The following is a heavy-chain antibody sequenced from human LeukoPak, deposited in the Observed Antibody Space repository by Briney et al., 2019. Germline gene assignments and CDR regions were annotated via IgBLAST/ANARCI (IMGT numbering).Heavy chain of an antibody. D-gene: IGHD5-18*01. CDR2: ISAYNGNT. CDR1: GYTFTSYG. J-gene: IGHJ6*02. CDR3: ARVLGYSYGPPYYYYGMDV. Sequence: ASVTVSCKASGYTFTSYGISWVRQAPGEGREGMGWISAYNGNTNYAQKLQGRVTMTTDTSTSTAYMELRSLRSDDTAEYYCARVLGYSYGPPYYYYGMDVWGQGTTVTVSS. V-gene: IGHV1-18*01.